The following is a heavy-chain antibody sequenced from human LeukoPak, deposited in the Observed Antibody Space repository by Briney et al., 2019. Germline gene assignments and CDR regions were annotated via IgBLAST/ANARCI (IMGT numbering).Heavy chain of an antibody. CDR3: ARRAFGGYCSGGSCHLGGFDI. V-gene: IGHV5-51*01. J-gene: IGHJ3*02. CDR1: GYTFNSYW. CDR2: IYPGDSDT. Sequence: VESLKISCKGSGYTFNSYWIGWVRQMPGKGLECMGIIYPGDSDTRYGPSFQGQVIISADKSISTAYLQWSSLKASDTAMYYCARRAFGGYCSGGSCHLGGFDIWGQGTMVTVPS. D-gene: IGHD2-15*01.